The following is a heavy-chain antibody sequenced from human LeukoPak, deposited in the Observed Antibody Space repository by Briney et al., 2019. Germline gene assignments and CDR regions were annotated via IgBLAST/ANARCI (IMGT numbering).Heavy chain of an antibody. CDR1: GGSISSYY. J-gene: IGHJ3*02. D-gene: IGHD5-24*01. CDR2: IYYSGST. CDR3: ARDPGATIRGDAFDI. V-gene: IGHV4-59*01. Sequence: PSETLSLTCTVSGGSISSYYWSRIRQPPGKGLEWIGHIYYSGSTNYNPSLKSRVTIAVDTSKNQFSLKLSSVTAADTAVYYCARDPGATIRGDAFDIWGQGTMVTVSS.